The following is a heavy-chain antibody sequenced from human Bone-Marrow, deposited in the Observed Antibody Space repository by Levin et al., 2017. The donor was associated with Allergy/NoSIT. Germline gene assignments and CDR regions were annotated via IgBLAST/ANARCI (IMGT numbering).Heavy chain of an antibody. CDR3: ARHPYPDQYDILTGYYSGPFDY. V-gene: IGHV3-48*02. Sequence: GGSLRLSCAASGFTFSSYSMNWVRQAPGKGLEWVSYISSSSSTIYYADSVKGRFTISRDNAKNSLYLQMNSLRDEDTAVYYCARHPYPDQYDILTGYYSGPFDYWGQGTLVTVSS. CDR2: ISSSSSTI. D-gene: IGHD3-9*01. J-gene: IGHJ4*02. CDR1: GFTFSSYS.